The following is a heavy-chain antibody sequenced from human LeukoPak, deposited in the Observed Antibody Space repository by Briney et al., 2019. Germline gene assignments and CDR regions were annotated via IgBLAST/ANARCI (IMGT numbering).Heavy chain of an antibody. CDR3: ARHGGIAVASNWFDP. CDR2: INWNGGRT. V-gene: IGHV3-20*04. J-gene: IGHJ5*02. Sequence: GGSLRLSCAVSGFTFDDYGMSWVRQAPGKRLEWVSRINWNGGRTGYADSVKGRFTISRDNAKNSLFLQMRSLRSEDTALYYCARHGGIAVASNWFDPWGQGTLVTVSS. D-gene: IGHD6-19*01. CDR1: GFTFDDYG.